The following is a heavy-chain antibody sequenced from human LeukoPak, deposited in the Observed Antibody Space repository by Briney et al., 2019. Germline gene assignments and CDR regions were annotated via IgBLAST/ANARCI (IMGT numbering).Heavy chain of an antibody. D-gene: IGHD5-18*01. CDR2: ISYDASNK. J-gene: IGHJ4*02. CDR3: AKGVGGYTIGYYFDY. Sequence: PGRSLRLSCAASGFTFNTYGMHWVRQAPGKGLEWVAVISYDASNKNYADPVKGRFTISRDYSENTVYLQMNSLRAEDTPVYFCAKGVGGYTIGYYFDYWGQGTPVTVSS. CDR1: GFTFNTYG. V-gene: IGHV3-30*18.